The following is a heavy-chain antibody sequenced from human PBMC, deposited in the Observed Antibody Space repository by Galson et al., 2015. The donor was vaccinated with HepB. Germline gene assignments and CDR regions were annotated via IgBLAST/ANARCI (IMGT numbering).Heavy chain of an antibody. CDR2: FCPNSRTT. V-gene: IGHV1-69*13. D-gene: IGHD3-16*01. CDR1: GDTFSTYA. CDR3: AGDDYEGRPYWG. Sequence: SVKVSCKATGDTFSTYAVSWVRQAPGQGLEWMGGFCPNSRTTNYAQKFQGRVTLTADESTNTVYMELSSQSSEDTAVYYCAGDDYEGRPYWGWGQGTLVTVSS. J-gene: IGHJ4*02.